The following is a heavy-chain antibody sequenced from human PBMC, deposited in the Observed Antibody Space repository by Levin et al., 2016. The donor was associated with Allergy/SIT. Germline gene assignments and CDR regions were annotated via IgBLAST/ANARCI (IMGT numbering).Heavy chain of an antibody. CDR3: AKSDSSDTLWD. CDR2: IYSGGAA. J-gene: IGHJ4*02. V-gene: IGHV3-66*01. D-gene: IGHD6-13*01. CDR1: GFSVSANY. Sequence: GESLKISCAVSGFSVSANYMSWVRQAPGKGLEWLSVIYSGGAAYYADSVKGRFITSRDNSRNTVFLQVSSPRVDDTAVYYCAKSDSSDTLWDWGRGTLVTVSS.